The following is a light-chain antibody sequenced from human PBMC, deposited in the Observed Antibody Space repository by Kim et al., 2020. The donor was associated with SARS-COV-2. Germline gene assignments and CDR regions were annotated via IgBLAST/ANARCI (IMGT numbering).Light chain of an antibody. V-gene: IGKV3-15*01. Sequence: SVSPGERVPLSCRASQSISSNLDWYQQKPGQAPRLLIYGSSTRATGIPARFSGSGSGTEFTLTISSLQSEDFAVYYCQQYNDWPLTFGGGTKLEI. CDR3: QQYNDWPLT. CDR2: GSS. J-gene: IGKJ4*01. CDR1: QSISSN.